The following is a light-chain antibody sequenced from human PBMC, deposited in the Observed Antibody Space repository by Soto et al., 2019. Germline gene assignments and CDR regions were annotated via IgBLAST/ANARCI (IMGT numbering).Light chain of an antibody. J-gene: IGKJ5*01. V-gene: IGKV3-20*01. CDR3: QQYGSSPPVT. CDR2: GAS. CDR1: QSISTSY. Sequence: ETMMTQSPDTVSVALGERSTLSCVASQSISTSYLAWYQQKPGQAPRLLIYGASSRATGIPDRFSGSGSGTDFTLTISRLEPEDFAVYYCQQYGSSPPVTFGQGTRLEIK.